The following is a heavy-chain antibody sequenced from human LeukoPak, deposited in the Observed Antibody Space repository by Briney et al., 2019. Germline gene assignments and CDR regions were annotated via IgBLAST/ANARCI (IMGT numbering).Heavy chain of an antibody. Sequence: GESLKISCKASGYTFTSYDINWVRQATGQGLEWMGWMIPSSGNTGYAQKFQGRVTMTRNTSISTAYMELSSLRSEDTAVYYCARGPHWYFDLWGRGTLVTVSS. V-gene: IGHV1-8*01. CDR1: GYTFTSYD. CDR3: ARGPHWYFDL. CDR2: MIPSSGNT. J-gene: IGHJ2*01.